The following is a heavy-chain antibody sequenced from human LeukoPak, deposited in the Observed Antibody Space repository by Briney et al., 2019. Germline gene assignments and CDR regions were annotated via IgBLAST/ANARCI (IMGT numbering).Heavy chain of an antibody. Sequence: SETLSLTCTVSGGSISSYYWSWIRQPPAKGLEWIGYIYYSGSTNYNPSLKSRVTISVGTSKNQFSLKLSSVTAADTAVYYCARGLMTTADYWGQGTLVTVSS. CDR2: IYYSGST. CDR3: ARGLMTTADY. J-gene: IGHJ4*02. V-gene: IGHV4-59*01. D-gene: IGHD4-17*01. CDR1: GGSISSYY.